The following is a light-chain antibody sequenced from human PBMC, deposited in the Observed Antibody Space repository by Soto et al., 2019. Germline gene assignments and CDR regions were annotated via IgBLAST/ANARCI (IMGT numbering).Light chain of an antibody. Sequence: SVPTPPPSASGTPAPRVTISCSGSKSNIGSNTVNWYQQLPRTAPKPLIYGNNQRPSGIPDRFSGSKSGTSDALAINGLQSEDEDDYYCSTWDDSLDGQGVFGGGTTVTV. V-gene: IGLV1-44*01. CDR2: GNN. CDR3: STWDDSLDGQGV. J-gene: IGLJ2*01. CDR1: KSNIGSNT.